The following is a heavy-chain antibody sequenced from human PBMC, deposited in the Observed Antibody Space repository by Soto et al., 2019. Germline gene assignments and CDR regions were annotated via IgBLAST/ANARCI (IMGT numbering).Heavy chain of an antibody. J-gene: IGHJ4*02. Sequence: SETLSLTCTVSGGSISSYYWSWIRQPPGKGLEWIGYIYYSGSTYYNPSLKSRVTISVDTSKNQFSLKLSSLTAADTAVYYFLIAAYYYGSGSYYYFDYWGQGTLVTVSS. CDR3: LIAAYYYGSGSYYYFDY. CDR1: GGSISSYY. V-gene: IGHV4-59*01. CDR2: IYYSGST. D-gene: IGHD3-10*01.